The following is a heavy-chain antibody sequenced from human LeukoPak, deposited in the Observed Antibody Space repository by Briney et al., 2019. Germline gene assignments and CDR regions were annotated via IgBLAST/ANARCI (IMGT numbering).Heavy chain of an antibody. CDR1: GFTFSSYS. D-gene: IGHD3-22*01. Sequence: GGSLRLSCAASGFTFSSYSMNWVRQAPGKGLEWVSAISGTGGRTYYADSVKGRFTISRDNAKNSLYLQMNSLRAEDTAVYYCARDEAYDSSGYYAYWGQGTLVTVSS. CDR3: ARDEAYDSSGYYAY. CDR2: ISGTGGRT. J-gene: IGHJ4*02. V-gene: IGHV3-21*01.